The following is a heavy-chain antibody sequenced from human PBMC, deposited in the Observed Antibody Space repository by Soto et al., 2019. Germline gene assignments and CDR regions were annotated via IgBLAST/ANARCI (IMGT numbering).Heavy chain of an antibody. CDR1: GFTFSTYA. CDR3: AKRTLKFSGSYFDY. D-gene: IGHD1-26*01. V-gene: IGHV3-23*01. Sequence: EVQLLDSGGGLVQPGGSLRLSCAASGFTFSTYAMSWFRQAPGKGLEWVSTISDSGGSTYYADSVKGRFTLSRDNSKNTLYLQMNRPRAEDTAVYYCAKRTLKFSGSYFDYWGQGTLVTVSS. CDR2: ISDSGGST. J-gene: IGHJ4*02.